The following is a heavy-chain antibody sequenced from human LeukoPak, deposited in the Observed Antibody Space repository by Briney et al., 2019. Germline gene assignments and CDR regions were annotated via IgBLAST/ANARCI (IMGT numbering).Heavy chain of an antibody. CDR3: AGGVVTATSLDY. J-gene: IGHJ4*02. CDR2: IWYDGSNK. D-gene: IGHD2-21*02. V-gene: IGHV3-33*01. CDR1: GFTFSSYG. Sequence: PGRSLRLSCAASGFTFSSYGMHWVRQAPGKGPEWVAVIWYDGSNKYYADSVKGRFTISRDNSKNTLYLQMNSLRAEDTAVYYCAGGVVTATSLDYWGQGTLVTVSS.